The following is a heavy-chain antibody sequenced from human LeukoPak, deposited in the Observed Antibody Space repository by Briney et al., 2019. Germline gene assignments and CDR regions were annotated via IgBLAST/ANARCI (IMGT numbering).Heavy chain of an antibody. V-gene: IGHV3-72*01. CDR1: GFTFSDHY. CDR2: IRNKANSYTT. D-gene: IGHD1-26*01. Sequence: GGSLRLSCAASGFTFSDHYMDWVRQAPGKGLEWVGRIRNKANSYTTEYAASVKGRFTISRDDLKNSLYLQMNSLKTEDTAVYYCAGASHISGNYQYYFDYWGQGTLVTVSS. J-gene: IGHJ4*02. CDR3: AGASHISGNYQYYFDY.